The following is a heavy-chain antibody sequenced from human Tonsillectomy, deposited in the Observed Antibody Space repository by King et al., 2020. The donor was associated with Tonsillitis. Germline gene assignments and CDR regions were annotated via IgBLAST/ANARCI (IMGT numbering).Heavy chain of an antibody. CDR1: GFTFRSYA. CDR2: ISYDGSNK. Sequence: VQLVESGGGVVQPGRSLRLSCAASGFTFRSYAMHWVRQAPGKGLEWVAVISYDGSNKYYADSVKGRFTISRDNSKNTLYLQMNSLRAEDTALYYCARQTEYYMDVWGKGTTVTVSS. J-gene: IGHJ6*03. CDR3: ARQTEYYMDV. V-gene: IGHV3-30*01.